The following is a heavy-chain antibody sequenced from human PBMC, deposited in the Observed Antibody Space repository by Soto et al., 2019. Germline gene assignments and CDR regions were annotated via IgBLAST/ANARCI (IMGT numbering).Heavy chain of an antibody. V-gene: IGHV3-11*01. CDR3: ARGPKRRDGYNFDS. J-gene: IGHJ4*02. CDR1: GFIFTDYS. D-gene: IGHD5-12*01. Sequence: QVQLVESGGGLVEPGGSLRLSCAASGFIFTDYSMTWIRQAPGKGLEWVSYISNGDETTHYADSVKGRFIVSRDNAKKGLFLPMSRLGGDDTAVYYWARGPKRRDGYNFDSWGRGALVTVSS. CDR2: ISNGDETT.